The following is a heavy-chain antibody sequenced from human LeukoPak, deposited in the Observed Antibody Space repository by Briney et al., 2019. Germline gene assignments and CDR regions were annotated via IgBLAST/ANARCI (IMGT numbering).Heavy chain of an antibody. CDR3: AKNGQSGFSFDP. CDR1: GGSLNGYY. CDR2: GSDSGGT. V-gene: IGHV4-34*01. J-gene: IGHJ5*02. D-gene: IGHD1-26*01. Sequence: SETLSLTCAVYGGSLNGYYWSWIRQTPGKGLEWIGEGSDSGGTKYNPSLKSRVTISADTSKSQFSLKLSSATAADTAVYYCAKNGQSGFSFDPWGQGTLVTVSS.